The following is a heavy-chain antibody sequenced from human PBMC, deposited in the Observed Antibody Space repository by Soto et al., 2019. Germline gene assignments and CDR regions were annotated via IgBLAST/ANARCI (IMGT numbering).Heavy chain of an antibody. D-gene: IGHD3-10*01. Sequence: QVQLEQSGAEAKKPGSSVTVSCKASGDRFTSYGISWVRQAPGQGLEWVGTVLPVLGTTNYAQKLRGRVIITADESTSTVYMELGSLRSDDTAIYYCARDRADRGFDYWGQGTLVTVSS. J-gene: IGHJ4*02. CDR3: ARDRADRGFDY. CDR1: GDRFTSYG. CDR2: VLPVLGTT. V-gene: IGHV1-69*18.